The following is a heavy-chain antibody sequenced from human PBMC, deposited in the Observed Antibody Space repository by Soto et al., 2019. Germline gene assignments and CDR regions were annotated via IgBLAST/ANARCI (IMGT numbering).Heavy chain of an antibody. Sequence: QVQLQESGPGLVKPSETLSLTCTVSGGSISSYYWSWIRQPPGKGLEWIGYIYYSGSTNYNPSLKRRVTISVDTSKNQFSLKLSSVTAADTAVYYCASVSAVAGYYYGMDVCGQGTTVTVS. V-gene: IGHV4-59*01. CDR2: IYYSGST. J-gene: IGHJ6*02. CDR3: ASVSAVAGYYYGMDV. D-gene: IGHD6-19*01. CDR1: GGSISSYY.